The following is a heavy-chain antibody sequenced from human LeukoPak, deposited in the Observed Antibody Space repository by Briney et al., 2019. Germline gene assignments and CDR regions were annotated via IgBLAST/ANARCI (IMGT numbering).Heavy chain of an antibody. CDR2: MNPNSGNT. Sequence: APVKVSCKASGYTFTSYDINWVRQATGQGLEWMGWMNPNSGNTGYAQKFQGRVTMTRNTSISTAYMELSSLRSEDTAVYYCATSYGSGSYYYYYGMDVWGQGTTVTVSS. CDR1: GYTFTSYD. V-gene: IGHV1-8*01. J-gene: IGHJ6*02. D-gene: IGHD3-10*01. CDR3: ATSYGSGSYYYYYGMDV.